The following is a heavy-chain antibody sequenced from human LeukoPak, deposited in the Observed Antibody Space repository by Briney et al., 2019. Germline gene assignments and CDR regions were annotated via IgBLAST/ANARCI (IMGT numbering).Heavy chain of an antibody. CDR1: GFTFSSYG. CDR2: LHTNYNT. Sequence: GGSLRLSCAASGFTFSSYGMHWVRQAPGKGLEWVSVLHTNYNTYYADSVKGRFTISRDNSKNTLYLQMNSLRVEDTAVYYCARDRPYGGLNGFDYWGQGTLVTVSS. V-gene: IGHV3-NL1*01. J-gene: IGHJ4*02. CDR3: ARDRPYGGLNGFDY. D-gene: IGHD4/OR15-4a*01.